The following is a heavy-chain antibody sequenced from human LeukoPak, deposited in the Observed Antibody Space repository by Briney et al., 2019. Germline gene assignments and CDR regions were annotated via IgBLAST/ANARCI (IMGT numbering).Heavy chain of an antibody. CDR3: ARAQFPLGYSSGWYGVEDY. CDR2: INPNSGGT. V-gene: IGHV1-2*02. D-gene: IGHD6-19*01. J-gene: IGHJ4*02. Sequence: GASVKVSCKASGYTFTGYYMHWVRQAPGQGLEWMGWINPNSGGTNYAQKFQGRVTMTRDTSISTAYMELSRLRSDDTAVYYCARAQFPLGYSSGWYGVEDYWGQGTLVTVSS. CDR1: GYTFTGYY.